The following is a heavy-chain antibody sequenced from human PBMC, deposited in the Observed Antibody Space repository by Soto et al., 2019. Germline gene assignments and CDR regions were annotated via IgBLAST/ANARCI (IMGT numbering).Heavy chain of an antibody. CDR1: GFTVSSNY. J-gene: IGHJ4*02. CDR2: IYTGGTT. V-gene: IGHV3-53*01. CDR3: AIVCHSSHPFDC. D-gene: IGHD3-22*01. Sequence: PGVSIRLSCAASGFTVSSNYMSWVRQAPGKGLEWVSVIYTGGTTYYPNSVKGRFTFSRDNSKNTLYLQMDSLRADDTAVYYCAIVCHSSHPFDCWGQGTLFTVS.